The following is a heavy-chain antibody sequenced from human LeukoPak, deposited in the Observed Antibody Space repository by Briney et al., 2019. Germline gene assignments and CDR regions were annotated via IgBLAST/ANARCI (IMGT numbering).Heavy chain of an antibody. Sequence: GGSLRLSCAASGFTFISYWMSWVRQALGKGLEWVANIKQDGSEKYYVDSVKGRFTISRDKAKNSLYLQMNSLRVEDTAVYDCARVGRPDYNSGSRLQSGMDVWGQGTTVTVSS. D-gene: IGHD1-26*01. CDR3: ARVGRPDYNSGSRLQSGMDV. V-gene: IGHV3-7*03. CDR1: GFTFISYW. J-gene: IGHJ6*02. CDR2: IKQDGSEK.